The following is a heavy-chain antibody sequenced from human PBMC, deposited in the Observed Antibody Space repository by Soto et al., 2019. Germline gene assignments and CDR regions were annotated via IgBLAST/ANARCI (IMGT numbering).Heavy chain of an antibody. V-gene: IGHV5-51*01. CDR3: ARQDYSNYRGGMDV. Sequence: GESLKISCKTSGYSFTSHGIAWVRQMPGKGLEWMGIIYPSDSDIRYRPSFQGQVTISVDKSISTAYLQWSSLKASDTATYYCARQDYSNYRGGMDVWGQGTTVTVSS. CDR2: IYPSDSDI. D-gene: IGHD2-2*01. CDR1: GYSFTSHG. J-gene: IGHJ6*02.